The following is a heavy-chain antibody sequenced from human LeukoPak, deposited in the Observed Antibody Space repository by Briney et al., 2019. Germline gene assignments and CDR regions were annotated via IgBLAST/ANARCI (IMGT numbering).Heavy chain of an antibody. Sequence: GGSLRLSCAASVFTFDDYAMHWVRQAPGKGLEWVSGISWNSGSIGYADSVKGRFTISRDNAKNSLYLQMNSLRAEDTALYYCAKDNGRGGNFDYWGQGTLVTVSS. V-gene: IGHV3-9*01. CDR3: AKDNGRGGNFDY. J-gene: IGHJ4*02. CDR1: VFTFDDYA. D-gene: IGHD3-16*01. CDR2: ISWNSGSI.